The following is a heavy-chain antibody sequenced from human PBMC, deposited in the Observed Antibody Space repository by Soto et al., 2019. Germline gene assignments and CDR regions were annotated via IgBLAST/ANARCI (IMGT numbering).Heavy chain of an antibody. CDR3: ARDRAAAAGTALYYYYGMDV. J-gene: IGHJ6*02. CDR2: ISSSSSYT. CDR1: GFTFSDYY. V-gene: IGHV3-11*05. D-gene: IGHD6-13*01. Sequence: GGSLRLSCAASGFTFSDYYMSWIRQAPGKGLEWVSYISSSSSYTNYADSVKGRFTISRDNAKNSLYLQMNSLRAEDTAVYYCARDRAAAAGTALYYYYGMDVWGQGTTVTVSS.